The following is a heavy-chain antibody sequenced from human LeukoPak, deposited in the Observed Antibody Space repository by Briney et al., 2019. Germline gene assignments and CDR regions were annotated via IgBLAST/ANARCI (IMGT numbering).Heavy chain of an antibody. CDR3: ARGTRYNWNYSWFDP. V-gene: IGHV4-34*01. D-gene: IGHD1-7*01. CDR2: INHSGST. Sequence: PSETLSLTCTVSGGSISSYYWSWIRQPPGKGLEWIGEINHSGSTNYNPSLKSRVTISVDTSKNQFSLKLSSVTAADTAVYYCARGTRYNWNYSWFDPWGQGTLVTVSS. CDR1: GGSISSYY. J-gene: IGHJ5*02.